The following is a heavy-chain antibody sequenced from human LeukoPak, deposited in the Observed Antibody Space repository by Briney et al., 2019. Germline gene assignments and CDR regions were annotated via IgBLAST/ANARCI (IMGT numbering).Heavy chain of an antibody. Sequence: SETLSLTCTVSGGSISSSSYHWGWIRQPPGKGLEWIGTIYYGGSTYYNPSLKSRVTISVDTSKKQFSHKLTSVTAADAAVYYCARLGDYYDSSGYFDAFDIWGQGTMVTVFS. D-gene: IGHD3-22*01. CDR3: ARLGDYYDSSGYFDAFDI. J-gene: IGHJ3*02. CDR2: IYYGGST. CDR1: GGSISSSSYH. V-gene: IGHV4-39*01.